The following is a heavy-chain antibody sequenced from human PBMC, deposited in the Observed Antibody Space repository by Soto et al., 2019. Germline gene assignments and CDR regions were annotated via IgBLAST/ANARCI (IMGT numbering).Heavy chain of an antibody. J-gene: IGHJ6*02. CDR3: AREGYCSSTSCYAGSYYYYYGMDV. V-gene: IGHV1-69*02. CDR1: GGTFSSYT. Sequence: GASVKVSCKASGGTFSSYTISWVRQAPGQGLEWMGRIIPILGIANYAQKFQGRVTITADKSTSTAYMELSSLRSEDTAVYYCAREGYCSSTSCYAGSYYYYYGMDVWGQGTTVTVSS. D-gene: IGHD2-2*01. CDR2: IIPILGIA.